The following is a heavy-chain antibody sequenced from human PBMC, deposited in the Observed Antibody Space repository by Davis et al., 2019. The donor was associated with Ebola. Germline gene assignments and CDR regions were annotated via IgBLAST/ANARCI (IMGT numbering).Heavy chain of an antibody. D-gene: IGHD2/OR15-2a*01. CDR3: AKDNRNIWSEV. V-gene: IGHV3-23*01. Sequence: GESLKISCAASGFTFDDYAMHWVRQAPGKGLEWVSTLGTSADTYYADSVKGRFTISRDNSKNTLYLQMNGLRVEDTAIYYCAKDNRNIWSEVWGQGTMVTVSS. CDR1: GFTFDDYA. J-gene: IGHJ3*01. CDR2: LGTSADT.